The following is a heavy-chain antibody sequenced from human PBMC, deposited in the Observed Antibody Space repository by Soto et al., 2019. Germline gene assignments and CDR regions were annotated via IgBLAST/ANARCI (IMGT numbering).Heavy chain of an antibody. D-gene: IGHD2-15*01. V-gene: IGHV4-39*01. CDR3: ARRGSGGRAFDP. CDR1: GGSISSSSYY. CDR2: IYYSGST. J-gene: IGHJ5*02. Sequence: QLLESGPGLVKPSETLSLTCTVSGGSISSSSYYWGWIRQPPGKGLEWIGIIYYSGSTYYNPSLKSRVTVSVDTSKNQFALKLNSVTAADTDVYYCARRGSGGRAFDPWGQGTLVTVSS.